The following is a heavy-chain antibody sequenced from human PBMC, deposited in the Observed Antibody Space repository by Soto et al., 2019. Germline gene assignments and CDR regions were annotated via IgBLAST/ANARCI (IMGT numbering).Heavy chain of an antibody. Sequence: VQLVESGGGEVQPGRSLRLSCAASGFTYTDFALHWVRQAPGKGLEWVAIISYDGSDKYYADSVKGRFAISRDNPKNTLYLEMNTLRTEDTAVYFCARRAWDSYYAIDVWGQATTVTVFS. CDR3: ARRAWDSYYAIDV. D-gene: IGHD3-22*01. CDR1: GFTYTDFA. J-gene: IGHJ6*02. V-gene: IGHV3-30*09. CDR2: ISYDGSDK.